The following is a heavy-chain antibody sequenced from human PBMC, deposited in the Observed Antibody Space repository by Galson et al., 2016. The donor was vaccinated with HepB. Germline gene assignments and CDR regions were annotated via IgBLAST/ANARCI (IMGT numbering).Heavy chain of an antibody. CDR1: GDSVSSSTAA. Sequence: FAISGDSVSSSTAAWILIRQSPSRGLEWLGRTYYRSKWYNDYAVSVKSRITINPDTSKNQFSLQLSSVPPEATAVYYCAREVRYSPSGGMDVWGQGTTVTVSS. J-gene: IGHJ6*02. D-gene: IGHD3-9*01. CDR3: AREVRYSPSGGMDV. V-gene: IGHV6-1*01. CDR2: TYYRSKWYN.